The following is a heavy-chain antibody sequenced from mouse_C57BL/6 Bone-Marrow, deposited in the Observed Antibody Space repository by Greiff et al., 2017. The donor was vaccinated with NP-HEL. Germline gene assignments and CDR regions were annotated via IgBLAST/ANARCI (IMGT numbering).Heavy chain of an antibody. Sequence: VQLQQSGAELMKPGASVKLSCKATGYTFIGYWIEWVKQRPGHGLEWIGEILPGSGSTNYNEKFKGKATFTADTSSNTAYMQLSSLTTEDSAIYYCARGITTVVATGYFDYWGQGTTLTVSS. D-gene: IGHD1-1*01. CDR3: ARGITTVVATGYFDY. V-gene: IGHV1-9*01. CDR2: ILPGSGST. CDR1: GYTFIGYW. J-gene: IGHJ2*01.